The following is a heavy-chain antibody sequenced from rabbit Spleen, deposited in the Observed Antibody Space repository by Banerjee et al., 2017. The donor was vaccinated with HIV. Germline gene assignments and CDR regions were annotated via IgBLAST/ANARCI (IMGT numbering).Heavy chain of an antibody. CDR2: IYAGSGTR. CDR3: ASSNGAHRFNL. CDR1: GFSFSNSYY. J-gene: IGHJ4*01. D-gene: IGHD1-1*01. V-gene: IGHV1S40*01. Sequence: QSLEESGGDLVKPGASLTLTCTASGFSFSNSYYMCWVRQAPGKGLEWIACIYAGSGTRWYASWAKGRFTISKTSSTTVTLQMTSLTAADTATYFCASSNGAHRFNLWGPGTLVTVS.